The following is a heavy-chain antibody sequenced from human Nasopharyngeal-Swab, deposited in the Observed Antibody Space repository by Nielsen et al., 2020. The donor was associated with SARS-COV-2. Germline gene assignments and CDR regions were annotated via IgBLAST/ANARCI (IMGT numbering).Heavy chain of an antibody. J-gene: IGHJ4*02. Sequence: WIRKPPGKGLVGVSRIDIAGTVTSYADSLKGRFTISRDNAKNTLYLQMNSLRVEDTAIYYCARGSSDWNGIDYWGQGTLVTVSS. CDR2: IDIAGTVT. D-gene: IGHD6-19*01. V-gene: IGHV3-74*03. CDR3: ARGSSDWNGIDY.